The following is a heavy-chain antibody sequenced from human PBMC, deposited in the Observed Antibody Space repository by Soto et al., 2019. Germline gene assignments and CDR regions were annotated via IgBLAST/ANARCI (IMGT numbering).Heavy chain of an antibody. D-gene: IGHD2-2*01. Sequence: EVQLVESGGGLVQPGGSLRLSCEGSGFTFNSHEMTWVRQAPGKGLEWISSISSSGGSIYYADSVKGRFTVSRDNAKNSLDLQMNSMRAEDTAVYYGSKSCGLYCRSSICYSSWFDPWGRGTLVTVSS. CDR1: GFTFNSHE. J-gene: IGHJ5*02. CDR3: SKSCGLYCRSSICYSSWFDP. V-gene: IGHV3-48*03. CDR2: ISSSGGSI.